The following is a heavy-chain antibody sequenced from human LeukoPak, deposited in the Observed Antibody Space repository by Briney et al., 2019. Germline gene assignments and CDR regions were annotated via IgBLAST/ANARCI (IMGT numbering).Heavy chain of an antibody. V-gene: IGHV1-2*02. CDR1: GYTFTGYY. J-gene: IGHJ6*02. D-gene: IGHD3-9*01. Sequence: ASVKVSCKASGYTFTGYYMHWVRQAPGQGLEWMGWINPNSGGTNYAQKFQGRVTITADKSTSTAYMELSSLRSEDTAVYYCARGILRYYYYYYYGMDVWGQGTTVTVSS. CDR2: INPNSGGT. CDR3: ARGILRYYYYYYYGMDV.